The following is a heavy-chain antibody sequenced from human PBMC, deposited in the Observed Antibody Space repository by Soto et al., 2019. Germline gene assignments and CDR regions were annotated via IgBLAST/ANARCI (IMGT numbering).Heavy chain of an antibody. CDR2: IYYAGST. J-gene: IGHJ4*02. CDR1: GGSVSSGGYS. V-gene: IGHV4-61*08. Sequence: PSETLSLTCAVSGGSVSSGGYSWSWIRQPPGRGLEWIGFIYYAGSTKYNPSLNSRVTISVDTSKNQFSLTVTSVTAADTAVYYCAGRIVATETFDYWGQGTRSPSPQ. D-gene: IGHD5-12*01. CDR3: AGRIVATETFDY.